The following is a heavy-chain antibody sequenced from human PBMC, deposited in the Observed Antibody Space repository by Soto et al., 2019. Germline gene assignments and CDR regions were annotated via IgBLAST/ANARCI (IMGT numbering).Heavy chain of an antibody. D-gene: IGHD2-21*01. Sequence: SETMSLTCVVYGGSFCGYYWSWIRQPPGKGLEWIGEINHSGSTNYNPSLKSRVTISIDTSKNQFSLKLRSVTAADTSVYYCARARAWGYSGSNFWGQGTLVTVSS. CDR2: INHSGST. CDR3: ARARAWGYSGSNF. V-gene: IGHV4-34*01. CDR1: GGSFCGYY. J-gene: IGHJ4*02.